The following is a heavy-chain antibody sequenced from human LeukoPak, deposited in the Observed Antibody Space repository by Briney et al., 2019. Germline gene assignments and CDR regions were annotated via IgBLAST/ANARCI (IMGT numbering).Heavy chain of an antibody. D-gene: IGHD3-9*01. Sequence: GSLRLSCAASGFTFSSYSMNWVRQPPGKGLEWIGEINHSGSTNYNPSLKSRVTISVDTSKNQFSLKLSSVTAADTAVYYCARRTIVLRYFDWFTPGDRAYYFDYWGQGTLVTVSS. CDR2: INHSGST. J-gene: IGHJ4*02. CDR1: GFTFSSYS. V-gene: IGHV4-34*01. CDR3: ARRTIVLRYFDWFTPGDRAYYFDY.